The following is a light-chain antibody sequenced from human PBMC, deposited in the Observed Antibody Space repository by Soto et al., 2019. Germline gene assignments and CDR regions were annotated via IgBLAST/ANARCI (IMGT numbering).Light chain of an antibody. V-gene: IGLV2-14*01. CDR3: NSYTSNNTYV. CDR1: SSDVGGYNY. J-gene: IGLJ1*01. CDR2: EVS. Sequence: QSVLTQPASVSGSPGQSITISCTGTSSDVGGYNYVSWYQQHPGKAPKLMIYEVSNRPSGVSNRFSGSKSGNTASLTISGLRAEDEADYYCNSYTSNNTYVFGTGTKVTAL.